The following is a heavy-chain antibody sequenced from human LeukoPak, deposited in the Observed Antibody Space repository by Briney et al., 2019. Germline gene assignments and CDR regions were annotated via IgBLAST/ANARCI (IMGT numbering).Heavy chain of an antibody. CDR2: IIPIFGTA. J-gene: IGHJ4*02. CDR3: ASYYDSSGYPPYYFDY. CDR1: GGTFSSYA. D-gene: IGHD3-22*01. Sequence: SVKVSCKASGGTFSSYAISWVRQAPGQGLEWMGGIIPIFGTANYAQKFQGRVTITADESTSTAYMELSSLRSEDTAVYYCASYYDSSGYPPYYFDYWGQGTLVTVSS. V-gene: IGHV1-69*13.